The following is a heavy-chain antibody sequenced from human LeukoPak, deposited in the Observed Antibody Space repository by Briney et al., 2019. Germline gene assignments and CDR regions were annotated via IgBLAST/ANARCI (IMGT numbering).Heavy chain of an antibody. J-gene: IGHJ3*02. Sequence: SETLSLTCTVSGGSISSSSYYWGWIRQPPGKGLEWIGSIYYSGSTYYNPPLKSRVTISVDTSKNQFSLKLSSVTAADTAVYYCAKDRAELGSYVPVDAFDIWGQGTMVTVSS. CDR3: AKDRAELGSYVPVDAFDI. CDR1: GGSISSSSYY. D-gene: IGHD7-27*01. CDR2: IYYSGST. V-gene: IGHV4-39*07.